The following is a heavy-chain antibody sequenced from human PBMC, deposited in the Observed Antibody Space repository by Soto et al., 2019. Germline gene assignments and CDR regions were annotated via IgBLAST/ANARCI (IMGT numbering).Heavy chain of an antibody. CDR3: AKGGGGWPFDI. J-gene: IGHJ3*02. V-gene: IGHV3-23*01. D-gene: IGHD6-19*01. Sequence: EVQLLESGGGLVQTGGSLRLSCAASGFNFSSYAMSWVRQAPGKGLEWVSAISNSGGSTYYAGSVKGRFTISRDNSKNTRYLQMNSLRAEDTAVYYCAKGGGGWPFDIWGQGTMVTVSS. CDR1: GFNFSSYA. CDR2: ISNSGGST.